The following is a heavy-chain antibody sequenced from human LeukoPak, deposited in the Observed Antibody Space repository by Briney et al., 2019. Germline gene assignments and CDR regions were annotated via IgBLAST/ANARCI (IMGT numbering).Heavy chain of an antibody. CDR2: ISTYNGHT. V-gene: IGHV1-18*01. Sequence: ASVKVSCKASGYPFTSYGISWVRQAPGQGLEWMGWISTYNGHTNYARKVQGRVTMTTDTSTSTAYMELRSLRSDDTAVYFCAREGGRYCSGGSCYSSNGWYGGLNYWGQGTLVTVSS. D-gene: IGHD2-15*01. J-gene: IGHJ4*02. CDR1: GYPFTSYG. CDR3: AREGGRYCSGGSCYSSNGWYGGLNY.